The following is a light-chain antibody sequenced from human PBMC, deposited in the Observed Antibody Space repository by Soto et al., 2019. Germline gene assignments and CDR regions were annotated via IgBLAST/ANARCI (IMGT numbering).Light chain of an antibody. J-gene: IGKJ1*01. CDR3: QQYKSWGT. V-gene: IGKV3-15*01. Sequence: EIVMTQSPATLSVSPGEKATLSCRASQSLSSSLAWYQQKPGQAPRLLIYGASTRATGVPARFSGSGSGTDFTLTITSLQSEDFAVYYCQQYKSWGTFGQGTTVEIK. CDR1: QSLSSS. CDR2: GAS.